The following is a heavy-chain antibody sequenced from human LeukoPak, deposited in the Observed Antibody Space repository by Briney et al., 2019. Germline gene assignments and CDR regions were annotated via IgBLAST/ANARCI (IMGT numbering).Heavy chain of an antibody. Sequence: GGSLRLSCAASGFTFSSYSMNWVRQAPGKGLEWVSSISSSSSYIYYEDSVKGRSTISRDNAKNSLYLQMNSLRAEDTAVYYCARDGYCSGGSCYSDAFDIWGQGTMVTVSS. CDR2: ISSSSSYI. J-gene: IGHJ3*02. D-gene: IGHD2-15*01. V-gene: IGHV3-21*01. CDR1: GFTFSSYS. CDR3: ARDGYCSGGSCYSDAFDI.